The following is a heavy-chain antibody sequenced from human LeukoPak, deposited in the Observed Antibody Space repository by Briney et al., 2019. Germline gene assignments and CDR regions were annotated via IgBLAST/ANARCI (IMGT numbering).Heavy chain of an antibody. CDR1: GGSISSGGYS. J-gene: IGHJ3*02. V-gene: IGHV4-30-2*01. CDR3: ARASEGIDAFDI. D-gene: IGHD6-6*01. CDR2: IYHSGST. Sequence: SQTLSLICAVSGGSISSGGYSWRWIRQPPGKGLEWIGYIYHSGSTYYNPSLKSRVTISVDRSKNQFSLKLSSVTAADTAVYYCARASEGIDAFDIWGQGTMVTVSS.